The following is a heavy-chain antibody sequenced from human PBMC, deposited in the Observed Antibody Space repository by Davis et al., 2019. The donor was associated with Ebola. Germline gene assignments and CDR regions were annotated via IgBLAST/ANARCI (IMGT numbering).Heavy chain of an antibody. CDR2: ISYDGSNK. D-gene: IGHD2-2*02. Sequence: GESLKISCAASGFTFSSYAMHWVRQAPGKGLEWVAVISYDGSNKYYADSVKGRFTISRDNSKNTLYLQMNSLKTEDTAVYYCTSDLIYYAGGYFDYWGQGTLVTVSS. V-gene: IGHV3-30-3*01. CDR1: GFTFSSYA. CDR3: TSDLIYYAGGYFDY. J-gene: IGHJ4*02.